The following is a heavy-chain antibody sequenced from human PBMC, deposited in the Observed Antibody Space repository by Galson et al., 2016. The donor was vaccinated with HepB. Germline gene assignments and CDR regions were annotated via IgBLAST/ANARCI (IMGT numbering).Heavy chain of an antibody. Sequence: LRLSCAVSGLTFSSYNMNWVRQAPGKGLEWIGQIIHSGETNYNPSLESRATMSLDTSKDQFSLTLTSVTAADTAVYFCARPIVPQNDYDPISKRWDLRAHAFDLWGQGTLVTVSS. J-gene: IGHJ3*01. CDR1: GLTFSSYN. V-gene: IGHV4-34*12. D-gene: IGHD3-22*01. CDR2: IIHSGET. CDR3: ARPIVPQNDYDPISKRWDLRAHAFDL.